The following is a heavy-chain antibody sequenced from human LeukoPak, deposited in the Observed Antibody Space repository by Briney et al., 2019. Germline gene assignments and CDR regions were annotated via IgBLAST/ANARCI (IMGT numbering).Heavy chain of an antibody. Sequence: SGTLCLTCAVYGGSFRGYYWSWIRQPPGKGLEWIGEINHSGSTNYNPSLKSRVTISVDTSKNQFSLKLSSVTAADTAVYYCARAKGYYGSGTGSVWGQGTLVTVSS. CDR2: INHSGST. D-gene: IGHD3-10*01. V-gene: IGHV4-34*01. CDR1: GGSFRGYY. J-gene: IGHJ4*02. CDR3: ARAKGYYGSGTGSV.